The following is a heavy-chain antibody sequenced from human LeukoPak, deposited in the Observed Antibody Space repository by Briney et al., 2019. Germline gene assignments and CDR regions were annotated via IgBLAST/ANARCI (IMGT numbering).Heavy chain of an antibody. V-gene: IGHV4-34*01. D-gene: IGHD2-15*01. J-gene: IGHJ6*03. Sequence: SETLSLTCAVYGGSFSGYYWSWIRQPPGKGLEWIGEINHSGSTNYNPSLKSRVTISVDTSKNQFSLKLSSVTAADSAVYYCARHNPVVLFMDVWGKGTTVTVFS. CDR1: GGSFSGYY. CDR3: ARHNPVVLFMDV. CDR2: INHSGST.